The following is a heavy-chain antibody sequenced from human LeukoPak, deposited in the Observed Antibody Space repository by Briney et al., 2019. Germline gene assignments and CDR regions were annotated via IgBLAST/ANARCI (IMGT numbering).Heavy chain of an antibody. J-gene: IGHJ4*02. V-gene: IGHV3-23*01. CDR2: ISATDRRT. Sequence: GGSLRLSCAASGFAFSTYAMRWVRQAPGKGLEWVVAISATDRRTYYADSVKGRFTISRDNWSMLYLQMNRLRAEDTAVYYCAKDLAYSFDSWGQGTLVTVSS. CDR1: GFAFSTYA. CDR3: AKDLAYSFDS.